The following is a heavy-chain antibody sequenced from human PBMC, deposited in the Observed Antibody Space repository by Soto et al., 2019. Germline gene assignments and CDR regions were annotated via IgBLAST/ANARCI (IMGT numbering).Heavy chain of an antibody. V-gene: IGHV1-69*01. CDR3: ASRPGIAVAGPVYYYGMDV. J-gene: IGHJ6*02. Sequence: QVQLVQSGAEVKKPGSSVKVSCKASGGTFSSYAISWVRQAPGQGLEWMVGIIPIFGTANYAQKFQGRVTITADESTSTSYMELSSLRSEDTAVYYCASRPGIAVAGPVYYYGMDVWGQGTTVTVSS. CDR2: IIPIFGTA. D-gene: IGHD6-19*01. CDR1: GGTFSSYA.